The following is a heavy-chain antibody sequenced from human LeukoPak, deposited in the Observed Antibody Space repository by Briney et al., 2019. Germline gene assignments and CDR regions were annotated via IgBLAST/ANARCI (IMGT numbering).Heavy chain of an antibody. J-gene: IGHJ2*01. CDR3: AKGGFSGYDLYWYFDL. D-gene: IGHD5-12*01. CDR2: ISYDGSNE. Sequence: GGSLRLSCAASGFTFGSYGMHWVRQAPGKGLEWVAAISYDGSNEYYLDSVKGRFTISRDNSKNTLHLQMNSLRAEDTAVYYCAKGGFSGYDLYWYFDLWGRGTLVTVSS. V-gene: IGHV3-30*18. CDR1: GFTFGSYG.